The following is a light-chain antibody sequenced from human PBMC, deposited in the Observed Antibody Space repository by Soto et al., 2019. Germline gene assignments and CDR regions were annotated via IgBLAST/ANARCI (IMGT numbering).Light chain of an antibody. Sequence: EIVVTQSLVAVSVSPGERATLSWRASQSISSNLAWYQQKPGQAPRLLIYGTSTRAAGIPARFSGSGSGTEFTLTITSLQSEDFAVYYCQQCDYWPRTFGQGSKVDIK. CDR3: QQCDYWPRT. J-gene: IGKJ1*01. V-gene: IGKV3-15*01. CDR2: GTS. CDR1: QSISSN.